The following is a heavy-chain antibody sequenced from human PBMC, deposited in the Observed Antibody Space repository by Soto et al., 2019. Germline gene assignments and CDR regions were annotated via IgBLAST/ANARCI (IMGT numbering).Heavy chain of an antibody. CDR2: IYYSGST. D-gene: IGHD6-13*01. J-gene: IGHJ6*03. V-gene: IGHV4-59*01. CDR3: ARGKKQLGYYYYYMDV. Sequence: SETLSLTCTVSGGSISSYYWSWIRQPPGKGLEWIGYIYYSGSTNYNPSLKSRVTISVDTSKNQFSLKLSSVTAADTAVYYCARGKKQLGYYYYYMDVWGKGTTVTVSS. CDR1: GGSISSYY.